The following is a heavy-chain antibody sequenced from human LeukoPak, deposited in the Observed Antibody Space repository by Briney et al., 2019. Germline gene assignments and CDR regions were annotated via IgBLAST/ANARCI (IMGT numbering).Heavy chain of an antibody. D-gene: IGHD5-12*01. V-gene: IGHV3-23*01. J-gene: IGHJ4*02. CDR1: GFTFSSYA. CDR3: AKVIRGYSGYDPLYYFDY. Sequence: GGSLRLSCAASGFTFSSYAMSWVRQAPGKGLEWGSAISGSGGSTYYADSVKGRFTISRDNSKNTLYLQMNSLRAEDTAVYYCAKVIRGYSGYDPLYYFDYWGQGTLVTVSS. CDR2: ISGSGGST.